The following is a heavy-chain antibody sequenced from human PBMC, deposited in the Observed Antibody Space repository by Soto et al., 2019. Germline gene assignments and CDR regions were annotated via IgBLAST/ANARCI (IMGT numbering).Heavy chain of an antibody. CDR1: GGSISSGGYY. Sequence: SETLSLTCTVSGGSISSGGYYWSWIRQHPGKGLEWIGYIYYSGSTYYNPSLKSRVTISVDTSKNQFSLKLSSVTAADTAVYYCASWPSYDSSGYYYYYGMDVWGKGTTVTVST. CDR2: IYYSGST. J-gene: IGHJ6*04. D-gene: IGHD3-22*01. CDR3: ASWPSYDSSGYYYYYGMDV. V-gene: IGHV4-31*03.